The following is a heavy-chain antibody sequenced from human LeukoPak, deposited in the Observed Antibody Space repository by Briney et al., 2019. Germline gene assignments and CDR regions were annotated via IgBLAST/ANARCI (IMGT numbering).Heavy chain of an antibody. V-gene: IGHV5-51*04. CDR2: IHPGDSDT. CDR1: GSICTNYL. CDR3: ASLPHYYLDV. Sequence: GASRQISCECAGSICTNYLIGVGRQLGGGVLEWMGIIHPGDSDTRYSPSFHGLVTISVDKPISTAYLQWSSLKASDTAMYYCASLPHYYLDVWGKGTTVTVSS. J-gene: IGHJ6*03.